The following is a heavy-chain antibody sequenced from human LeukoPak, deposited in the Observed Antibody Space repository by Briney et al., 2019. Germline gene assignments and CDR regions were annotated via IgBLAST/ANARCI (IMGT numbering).Heavy chain of an antibody. V-gene: IGHV3-21*01. D-gene: IGHD2-21*01. CDR2: ISSSSSYI. J-gene: IGHJ4*02. CDR1: GFTFSSYA. CDR3: ARVVQTLDY. Sequence: GGSLRLSCAASGFTFSSYAMSWVRQAPGKGLEWVSSISSSSSYIYYADSVKGRFTISRDNAKNSLYLQMNSLRAEDTAVYYCARVVQTLDYWGQGTLVTVSS.